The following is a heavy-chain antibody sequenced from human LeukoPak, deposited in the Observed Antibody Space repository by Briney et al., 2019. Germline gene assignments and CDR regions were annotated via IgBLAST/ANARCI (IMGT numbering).Heavy chain of an antibody. V-gene: IGHV3-30*02. CDR1: GGTFSSYG. Sequence: GGSLRLSCAASGGTFSSYGMHWVREAPAKGLERVSFIRYDGSNKYYADSVKGRFTISRDNSKNTLYLQMNSLKAEDTAVYYCAKDLSYYYDSSVHGIDYWGQGTLVTVSS. CDR2: IRYDGSNK. D-gene: IGHD3-22*01. CDR3: AKDLSYYYDSSVHGIDY. J-gene: IGHJ4*02.